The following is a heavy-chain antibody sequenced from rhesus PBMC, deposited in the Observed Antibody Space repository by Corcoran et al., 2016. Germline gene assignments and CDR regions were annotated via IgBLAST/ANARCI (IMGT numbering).Heavy chain of an antibody. CDR1: GFSLTTSGIG. CDR3: ARGWGYTGGLYYFDY. J-gene: IGHJ4*01. D-gene: IGHD6-25*01. V-gene: IGHV2-152*01. CDR2: IDLVDDK. Sequence: QVTLKESGPALVKPTQTLTLTCTFSGFSLTTSGIGVGWIRQPPGKSLEWLALIDLVDDKRKSSTRNSTPTTTKTPTTNRLVLTRTKMVPMDTATYDWARGWGYTGGLYYFDYWGLAVLVPVSS.